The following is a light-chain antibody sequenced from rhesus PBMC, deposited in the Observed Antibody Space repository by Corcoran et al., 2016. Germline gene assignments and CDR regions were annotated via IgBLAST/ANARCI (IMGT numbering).Light chain of an antibody. J-gene: IGLJ6*01. Sequence: QSVLTQPPSVSGAPGQRVTISCTGSSSNIGGSYVQWYQQLPGTAPKLLIYENNKRPSGISDRFSGSQSGTSASLTITGLQSEDEADYHCQSYDSSLSAHVFGSGTKLTVL. CDR1: SSNIGGSY. V-gene: IGLV1-85*01. CDR2: ENN. CDR3: QSYDSSLSAHV.